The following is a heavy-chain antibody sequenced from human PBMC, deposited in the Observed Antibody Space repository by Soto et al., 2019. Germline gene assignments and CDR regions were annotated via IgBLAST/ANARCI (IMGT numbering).Heavy chain of an antibody. D-gene: IGHD3-10*01. Sequence: QVQLVQSGAEVKKPGASVKVSCKASGYTFTIYVIISVRHAPGQGLEWMGWISAYKGKTNYAQKLQGRVTMTTDTSTSTAYRKVISLRTNDLEVYYCARDVRWLGESLIRGQGTLVTVSS. CDR1: GYTFTIYV. V-gene: IGHV1-18*03. J-gene: IGHJ4*02. CDR2: ISAYKGKT. CDR3: ARDVRWLGESLI.